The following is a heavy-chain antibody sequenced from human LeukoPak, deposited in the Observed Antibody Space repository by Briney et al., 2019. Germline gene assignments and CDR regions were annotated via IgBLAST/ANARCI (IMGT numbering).Heavy chain of an antibody. CDR1: GDSISSNF. Sequence: PSETLSLTCTVSGDSISSNFWSWIRQPPGKGLEWIGYTFHSGSTSYNPSLKSRVTILQDTSKSQFSLHLNSVTAADTAVYYCAKVGAYGDYARHDYWGQGTLVTVSS. CDR3: AKVGAYGDYARHDY. J-gene: IGHJ4*02. CDR2: TFHSGST. V-gene: IGHV4-59*08. D-gene: IGHD4-17*01.